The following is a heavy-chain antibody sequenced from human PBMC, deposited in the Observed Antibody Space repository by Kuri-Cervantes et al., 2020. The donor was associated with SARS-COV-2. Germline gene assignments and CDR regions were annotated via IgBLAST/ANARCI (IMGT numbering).Heavy chain of an antibody. CDR2: ISGSGGST. CDR1: GFTFSSYA. V-gene: IGHV3-23*01. Sequence: ETLSLTCAASGFTFSSYAMGWVRQAPGKGLEWVSAISGSGGSTYYADSVKGRFTISRDNSKNTLYLQMSSLRAEDTAVYYCAKGGWGATAYYMDVWGKGTTVTVSS. D-gene: IGHD1-26*01. J-gene: IGHJ6*03. CDR3: AKGGWGATAYYMDV.